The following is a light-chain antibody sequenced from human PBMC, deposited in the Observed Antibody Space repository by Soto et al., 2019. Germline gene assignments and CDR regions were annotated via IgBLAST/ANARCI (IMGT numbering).Light chain of an antibody. CDR3: QSYASSLSAYV. Sequence: QSVLTQPPSVSGAPGQRVTMSCTGSSSNIGAGYYVHWYQQLPGTAPKLLLYGNTNRPSGVPDRFSASKSGTSASLAITGLQAEEEADYYCQSYASSLSAYVFGTGNKLTVL. V-gene: IGLV1-40*01. J-gene: IGLJ1*01. CDR1: SSNIGAGYY. CDR2: GNT.